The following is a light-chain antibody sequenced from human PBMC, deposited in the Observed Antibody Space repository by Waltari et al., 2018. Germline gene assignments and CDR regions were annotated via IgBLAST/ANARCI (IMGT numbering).Light chain of an antibody. V-gene: IGKV3-11*01. Sequence: EIVLRQSPATLSLSPGERATLSCKASRSISPYLAWYQQRPGQAPRLLIYDTSTRAPGIPARFSGSGSVTDFTLTISRLEPEDFAVYYCQQRSNSFTFGPGTRVDI. CDR1: RSISPY. CDR3: QQRSNSFT. CDR2: DTS. J-gene: IGKJ3*01.